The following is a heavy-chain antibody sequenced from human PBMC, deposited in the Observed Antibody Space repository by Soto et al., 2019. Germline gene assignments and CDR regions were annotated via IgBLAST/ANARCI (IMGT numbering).Heavy chain of an antibody. D-gene: IGHD3-10*01. CDR3: ARGVVRGVIIKVSAFDI. CDR1: GGSISSGDYY. Sequence: SETLSLTCTVSGGSISSGDYYWSWIRQPPGKGLEWIGYIYYSGSTYYNPSLKSRVTISVDTSKNQFSLKLSSVTAADPAVYYCARGVVRGVIIKVSAFDIWGQGTMVTVPS. V-gene: IGHV4-30-4*01. J-gene: IGHJ3*02. CDR2: IYYSGST.